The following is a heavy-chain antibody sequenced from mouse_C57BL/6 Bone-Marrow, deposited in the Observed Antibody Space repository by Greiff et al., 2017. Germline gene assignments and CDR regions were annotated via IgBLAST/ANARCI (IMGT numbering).Heavy chain of an antibody. J-gene: IGHJ1*03. CDR2: IYPGSGST. V-gene: IGHV1-55*01. Sequence: QVQLQQPGPELVKPGASVKMSCKASGYTFTSYWITWVKQSPGQGLEWIGDIYPGSGSTNYNEKFKSKATLTVDPSSSTAYMQLSGLTSEDSAVDYCARYGYYVPYYIDVWGTGTTVTVSS. D-gene: IGHD2-3*01. CDR1: GYTFTSYW. CDR3: ARYGYYVPYYIDV.